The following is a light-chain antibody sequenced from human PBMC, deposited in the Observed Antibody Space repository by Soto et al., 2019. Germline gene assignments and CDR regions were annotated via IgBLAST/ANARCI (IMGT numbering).Light chain of an antibody. J-gene: IGKJ2*01. CDR1: QSLLHSTGKTY. V-gene: IGKV2-29*03. Sequence: DIVKTQSPRFLSVTPGEPASISCKSSQSLLHSTGKTYLHWYLQRPGQSPQLLIYEVSNRFSGVPDRISGSGSGTDFTLTISRVEAEDAGVYYCMQGGTSGQGTKLEIK. CDR2: EVS. CDR3: MQGGT.